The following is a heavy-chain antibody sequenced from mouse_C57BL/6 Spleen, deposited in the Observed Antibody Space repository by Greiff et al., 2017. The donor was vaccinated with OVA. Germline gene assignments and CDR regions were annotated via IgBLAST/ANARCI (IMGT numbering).Heavy chain of an antibody. CDR2: ISDGGSYT. CDR1: GFTFSSYA. V-gene: IGHV5-4*01. J-gene: IGHJ1*03. CDR3: ASPYGSSYGYFDV. D-gene: IGHD1-1*01. Sequence: VQLKESGGGLVKPGGSLKLSCAASGFTFSSYAMSWVRQTPEKRLEWVATISDGGSYTYYPDNVKGRFTISRDNAKNNLYLQMSHLKSEDTAMYYCASPYGSSYGYFDVWGTGTTVTVSS.